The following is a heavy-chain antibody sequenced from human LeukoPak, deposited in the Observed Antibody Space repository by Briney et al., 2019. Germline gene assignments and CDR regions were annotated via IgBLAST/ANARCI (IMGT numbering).Heavy chain of an antibody. D-gene: IGHD3-22*01. CDR2: IIPIFGTA. V-gene: IGHV1-69*06. CDR3: AXXXXXXXXXDSSGREDAFDI. J-gene: IGHJ3*02. CDR1: GGTFSSYA. Sequence: ASVKVSCKASGGTFSSYAISWVRQAPGQGLEWMGGIIPIFGTANYAQKFQGRVTITADKSTSTAYMELSSLRSEDTAVYYCAXXXXXXXXXDSSGREDAFDIWGQGTMVTVSS.